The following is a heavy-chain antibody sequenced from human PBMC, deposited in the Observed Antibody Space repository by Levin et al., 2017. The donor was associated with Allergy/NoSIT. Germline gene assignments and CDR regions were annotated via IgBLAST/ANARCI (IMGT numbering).Heavy chain of an antibody. CDR1: GGSISSGSYY. Sequence: SETLSLTCTVSGGSISSGSYYWSWIRQPAGKGLEWIGRIYTSGSTNYNPSLKSRVTISVDTSKNQFSLKLSSVTAADTAVYYCARARLGIYYWGQGTLVTVSS. D-gene: IGHD3-22*01. CDR3: ARARLGIYY. J-gene: IGHJ4*02. V-gene: IGHV4-61*02. CDR2: IYTSGST.